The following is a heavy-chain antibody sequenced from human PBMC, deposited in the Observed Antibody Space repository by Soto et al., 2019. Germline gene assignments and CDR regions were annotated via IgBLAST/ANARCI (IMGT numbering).Heavy chain of an antibody. CDR3: ARSGYSYGYGNWFDP. CDR2: IYPGDSDT. J-gene: IGHJ5*02. V-gene: IGHV5-51*01. Sequence: GESLKISCKGSGYSFTSYWIGWVRQMPGKGLEWMGIIYPGDSDTRYSPSFQGQVTISADKSISTAYLQWSSLKASDTAMYYCARSGYSYGYGNWFDPWGQGTLVTVSS. D-gene: IGHD5-18*01. CDR1: GYSFTSYW.